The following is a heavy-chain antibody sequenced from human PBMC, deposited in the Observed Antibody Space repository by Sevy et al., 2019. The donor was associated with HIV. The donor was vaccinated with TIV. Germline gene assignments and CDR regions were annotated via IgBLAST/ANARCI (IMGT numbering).Heavy chain of an antibody. CDR1: GYSFTSYW. Sequence: GESLKISCKGSGYSFTSYWIGWVRQMPGKGLEWMGIIYPGDSDTRYSPSFQGQVTISADKSINTAYLQWSSLKASDTAMYYCASAYSSSWYRFDYWGQGTLVTVSS. J-gene: IGHJ4*02. V-gene: IGHV5-51*01. CDR3: ASAYSSSWYRFDY. D-gene: IGHD6-13*01. CDR2: IYPGDSDT.